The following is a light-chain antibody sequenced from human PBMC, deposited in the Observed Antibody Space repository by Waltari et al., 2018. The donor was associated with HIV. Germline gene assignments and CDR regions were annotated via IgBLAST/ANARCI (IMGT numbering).Light chain of an antibody. CDR2: DVS. V-gene: IGLV2-14*01. CDR3: SSYTSSSTVV. J-gene: IGLJ2*01. Sequence: QSALTQPASVSGSSGQSITISCTGTSSDVGGYNYVSWYQQHPGKAPKLMIYDVSNRPSGASNRFSGSKSGNTASLTISGLQAEDEADYYCSSYTSSSTVVFGGGTKLTVL. CDR1: SSDVGGYNY.